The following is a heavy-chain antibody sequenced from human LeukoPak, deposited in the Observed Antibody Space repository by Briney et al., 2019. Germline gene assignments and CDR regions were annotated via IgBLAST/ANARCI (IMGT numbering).Heavy chain of an antibody. Sequence: GGSLRLSCAASGFTFDVYGMSWVRQAPGKGLEWGSGINWDGGSTGYADSVKGRFTISRDNAKNSLYLQMNSLRAEDTALYYCARALFSMVRGAGTDYWGQGTLVTVSS. CDR3: ARALFSMVRGAGTDY. CDR2: INWDGGST. CDR1: GFTFDVYG. V-gene: IGHV3-20*04. J-gene: IGHJ4*02. D-gene: IGHD3-10*01.